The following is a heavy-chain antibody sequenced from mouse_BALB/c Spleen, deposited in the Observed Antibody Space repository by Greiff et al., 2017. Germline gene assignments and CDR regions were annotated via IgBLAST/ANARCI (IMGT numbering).Heavy chain of an antibody. CDR1: GYTFTSYW. J-gene: IGHJ3*01. D-gene: IGHD2-4*01. CDR2: INPSTGYT. CDR3: ARGGIYYDYDDGGSPFAY. Sequence: VKLVESGAELAKPGASVKMSCKASGYTFTSYWMHWVKQRPGQGLEWIGYINPSTGYTEYNQKFKDKATLTADKSSSTAYMQLSSLTSEDSAVYYCARGGIYYDYDDGGSPFAYWGQGTLVTVSA. V-gene: IGHV1-7*01.